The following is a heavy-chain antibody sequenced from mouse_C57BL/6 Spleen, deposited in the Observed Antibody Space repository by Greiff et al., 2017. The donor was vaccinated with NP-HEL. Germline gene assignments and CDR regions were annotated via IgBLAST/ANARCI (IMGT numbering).Heavy chain of an antibody. D-gene: IGHD1-1*01. CDR1: GYSITSGYY. CDR2: ISYDGSN. V-gene: IGHV3-6*01. Sequence: EVKLMESGPGLVKPSQSLSLTCSVTGYSITSGYYWNWIRQFPGNKLEWMGYISYDGSNNYNPSLKNRISITRDTSKNQFFLKLNSVTTEDTATYYGARDPDYYGSSYVRFAYWGQGTLVTVSA. J-gene: IGHJ3*01. CDR3: ARDPDYYGSSYVRFAY.